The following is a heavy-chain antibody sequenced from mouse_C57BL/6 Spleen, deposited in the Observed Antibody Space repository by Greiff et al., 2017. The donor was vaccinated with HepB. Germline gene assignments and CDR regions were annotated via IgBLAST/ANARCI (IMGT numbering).Heavy chain of an antibody. J-gene: IGHJ4*01. Sequence: EVQGVESGGGLVQSGRSLRLSCATSGFTFSDFYMEWVRQAPGKGLEWIAASRNKANDYTTEYSASVKGRFIVSRDTSQSILDLQMNALRAEDTAIYYCARDATEGAMDYWGQGTSVTVSS. V-gene: IGHV7-1*01. CDR2: SRNKANDYTT. CDR1: GFTFSDFY. CDR3: ARDATEGAMDY.